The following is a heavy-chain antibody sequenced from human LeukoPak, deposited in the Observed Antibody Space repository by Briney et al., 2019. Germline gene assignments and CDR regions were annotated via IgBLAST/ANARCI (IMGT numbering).Heavy chain of an antibody. Sequence: SETLSLTCTVSGGSISSGDYYWSWIRQPPGKRLEWIGSIYHSGSTFYNPSLKSRVTISVDTSKNQFSLRLSSVTAADTAVYYCARARYYGSGSSNWFDPWGQGTLVTVSS. CDR1: GGSISSGDYY. CDR2: IYHSGST. J-gene: IGHJ5*02. D-gene: IGHD3-10*01. CDR3: ARARYYGSGSSNWFDP. V-gene: IGHV4-39*07.